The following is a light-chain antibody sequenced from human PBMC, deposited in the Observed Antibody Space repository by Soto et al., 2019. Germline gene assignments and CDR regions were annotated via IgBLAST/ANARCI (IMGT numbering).Light chain of an antibody. CDR1: SSDVGGYNY. Sequence: QSALTQPASVSGSPGQSITISCTGTSSDVGGYNYVSWYQQHPGKAPKLMIYAVSNRPSGVSNRCSGSKSGNTASLTISGLQAEDEADYYCSSYTSSSTLLFGGGTKLTVL. J-gene: IGLJ2*01. CDR2: AVS. V-gene: IGLV2-14*01. CDR3: SSYTSSSTLL.